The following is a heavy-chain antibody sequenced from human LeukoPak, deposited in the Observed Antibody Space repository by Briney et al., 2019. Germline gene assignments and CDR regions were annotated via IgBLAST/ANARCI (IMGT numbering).Heavy chain of an antibody. CDR3: ARDPRGSYYYYYYMDV. CDR2: ISSSGGTI. J-gene: IGHJ6*03. CDR1: GFTFSDYY. D-gene: IGHD3-10*01. Sequence: PGGSLRLSCAASGFTFSDYYMSWIRQAPGKGLEWVSYISSSGGTIYYADSVKGRFTISRDNAKNSLYLQMNSLRAEDTAVYYCARDPRGSYYYYYYMDVWGKGTTVTVSS. V-gene: IGHV3-11*04.